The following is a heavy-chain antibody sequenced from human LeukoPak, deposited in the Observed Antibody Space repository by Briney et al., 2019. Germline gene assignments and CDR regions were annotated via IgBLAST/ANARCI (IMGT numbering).Heavy chain of an antibody. D-gene: IGHD2-2*01. V-gene: IGHV4-31*03. CDR2: IYYSGTT. Sequence: SETLSLTCTVSGDSISNDGYYWTWIRQHPGRGLEWIGYIYYSGTTYYNPSLKSRVTISVDTSKSQFSLILTSVTAADTAVYYCARRLGSRIDPWGQGTLVTVSS. CDR3: ARRLGSRIDP. J-gene: IGHJ5*02. CDR1: GDSISNDGYY.